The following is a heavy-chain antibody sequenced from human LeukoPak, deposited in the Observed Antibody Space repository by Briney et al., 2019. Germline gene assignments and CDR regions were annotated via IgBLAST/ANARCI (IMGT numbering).Heavy chain of an antibody. Sequence: GGSLRLSCAASGFTFSSYAMSWVRQAPGKGREWGSGISRSGGSTNYADSVKGRFTISRDNSKSTLYLQMNSLRAEDTAVYYCARGSYYGYYYFDYWGQGTLVTVSS. D-gene: IGHD1-26*01. CDR3: ARGSYYGYYYFDY. CDR1: GFTFSSYA. V-gene: IGHV3-23*01. CDR2: ISRSGGST. J-gene: IGHJ4*02.